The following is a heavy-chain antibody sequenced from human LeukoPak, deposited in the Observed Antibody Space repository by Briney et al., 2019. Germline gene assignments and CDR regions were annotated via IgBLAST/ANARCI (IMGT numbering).Heavy chain of an antibody. CDR2: INPNSGDT. CDR3: AIVRSEGRDFDY. J-gene: IGHJ4*02. V-gene: IGHV1-2*02. CDR1: GYTFTGYY. D-gene: IGHD3-3*01. Sequence: VASVKVSCRASGYTFTGYYMHWVRPAPGQGLEWMGWINPNSGDTNYAQKFQGRVTMTRDTAISTAYMDLSRLTSDDTAVYYCAIVRSEGRDFDYWGRGTLVTVSS.